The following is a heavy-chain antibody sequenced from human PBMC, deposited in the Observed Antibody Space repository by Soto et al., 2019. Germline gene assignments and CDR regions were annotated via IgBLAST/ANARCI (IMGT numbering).Heavy chain of an antibody. Sequence: VELRESGPGLVRPSQTLSLACNVSGDSISTSFFYWGWVRQIPGKGLEWIGYIYKSGSTYYNPSLQSRVRMSVDSSKNQFSLSLSPVTAADTAVYHCARDSGDVSGVGFDYWGPGTLVTVSS. CDR3: ARDSGDVSGVGFDY. D-gene: IGHD3-3*01. V-gene: IGHV4-31*03. CDR1: GDSISTSFFY. J-gene: IGHJ4*02. CDR2: IYKSGST.